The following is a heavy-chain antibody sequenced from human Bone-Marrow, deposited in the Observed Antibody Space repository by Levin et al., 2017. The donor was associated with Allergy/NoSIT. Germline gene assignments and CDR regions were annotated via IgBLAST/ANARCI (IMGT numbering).Heavy chain of an antibody. CDR1: GFRFSDYY. Sequence: PGGSLRLSCAASGFRFSDYYMSWIRQAPGKGLEWVSYISSSGSDVYYTDSVKGRFTISRDNAKNSLYLQMNSLRAEDTAVYYCARGMTSGWYEYYWGQGTLVTVSS. V-gene: IGHV3-11*01. J-gene: IGHJ4*02. D-gene: IGHD6-19*01. CDR3: ARGMTSGWYEYY. CDR2: ISSSGSDV.